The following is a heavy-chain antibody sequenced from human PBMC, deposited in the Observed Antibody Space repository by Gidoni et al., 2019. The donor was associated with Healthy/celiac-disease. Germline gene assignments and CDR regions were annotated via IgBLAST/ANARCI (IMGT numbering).Heavy chain of an antibody. J-gene: IGHJ6*03. Sequence: HVQLVASGGGSVQSGRSLRLSCAASGFTFSSYGLHWVRQAPAKGLAWVAVISYEGSNKYYADSVKGRFTISRDNSKNTLYLQMNSLRAEGAAVYYCASSTGTALPNIYYMDVWGKGTTVTVSS. CDR3: ASSTGTALPNIYYMDV. CDR2: ISYEGSNK. D-gene: IGHD1-1*01. V-gene: IGHV3-30*03. CDR1: GFTFSSYG.